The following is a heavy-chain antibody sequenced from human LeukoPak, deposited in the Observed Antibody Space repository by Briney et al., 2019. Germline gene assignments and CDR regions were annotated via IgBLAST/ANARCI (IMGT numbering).Heavy chain of an antibody. J-gene: IGHJ4*02. D-gene: IGHD1-14*01. V-gene: IGHV4-34*01. Sequence: SETLSLTCAVYGGSFRGYYWIWIRQPPGKGREWIGEINHSGSTNYNPSLKSRVTISVDTSKNQFSLKLSSVTAADTAVYYCARGRGSRKNFDYWGQGTLVTVSS. CDR1: GGSFRGYY. CDR3: ARGRGSRKNFDY. CDR2: INHSGST.